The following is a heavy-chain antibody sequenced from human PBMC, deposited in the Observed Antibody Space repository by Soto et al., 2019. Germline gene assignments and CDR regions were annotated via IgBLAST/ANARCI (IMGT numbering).Heavy chain of an antibody. J-gene: IGHJ4*02. CDR3: ASSSGWYYFDY. V-gene: IGHV4-59*01. D-gene: IGHD6-19*01. Sequence: LSLTCTVSGGSISSYYWSWIRQPPGKGLEWIASVYYSGSTNYNPSLKSRVTISMGTSKNQFSLKMSSVTAADTAVYYCASSSGWYYFDYWGQGTLVTVSS. CDR2: VYYSGST. CDR1: GGSISSYY.